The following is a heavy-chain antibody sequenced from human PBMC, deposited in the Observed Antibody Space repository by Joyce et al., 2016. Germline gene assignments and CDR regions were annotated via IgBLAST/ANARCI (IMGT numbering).Heavy chain of an antibody. V-gene: IGHV4-30-4*01. Sequence: QVQLQESGPGLVKPSQTLSLTCTVSGGSIRNDDYYWSWIRQPPGKGMEWSVYIYKSGSTYNKPALKSRITISVDTSKNQFSLKLNSVTAADTAVYYCARASLGYCSSNNCSVGLDAFDIWGQGTMVTVSS. J-gene: IGHJ3*02. D-gene: IGHD2-2*01. CDR1: GGSIRNDDYY. CDR3: ARASLGYCSSNNCSVGLDAFDI. CDR2: IYKSGST.